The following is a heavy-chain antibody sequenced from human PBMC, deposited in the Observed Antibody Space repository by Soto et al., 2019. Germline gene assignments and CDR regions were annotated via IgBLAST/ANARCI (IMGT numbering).Heavy chain of an antibody. CDR2: IIPGVGTT. J-gene: IGHJ4*02. CDR3: ARGLLYATTYFDY. D-gene: IGHD2-8*01. Sequence: QVQLVQSGAEVKKPGSSVKVSCKASGDTFTTNSLNWVRQAPGQGLEWMGGIIPGVGTTKYAQKYQDRVTITGDKSTNTTYMELCSLGSDDTAVYYCARGLLYATTYFDYWGQGTPVTVSS. CDR1: GDTFTTNS. V-gene: IGHV1-69*06.